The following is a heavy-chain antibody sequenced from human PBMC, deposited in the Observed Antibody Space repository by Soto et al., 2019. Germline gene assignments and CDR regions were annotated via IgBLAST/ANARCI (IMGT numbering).Heavy chain of an antibody. J-gene: IGHJ2*01. Sequence: GASVKVSCKASGGTLSSYAISWVRQAPGQGLEWMGGIIPIFGTANYAQKFQGRVTITADESTSTAYMELSSLRSEDTAVYYCAMNSTPGNWYFDLWGRGTLVNVSS. CDR3: AMNSTPGNWYFDL. CDR2: IIPIFGTA. CDR1: GGTLSSYA. V-gene: IGHV1-69*13. D-gene: IGHD2-2*01.